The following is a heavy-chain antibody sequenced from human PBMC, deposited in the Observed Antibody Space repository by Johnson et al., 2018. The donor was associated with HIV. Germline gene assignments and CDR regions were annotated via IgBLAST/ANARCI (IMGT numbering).Heavy chain of an antibody. CDR3: AILGWGAFDI. D-gene: IGHD2-21*01. Sequence: HVQLVESGGGVVQPGRSLRLSCAASGFTFSSYAMHWVRQAPGKGLEWVAVISYDGRNKYYANSVKGRFTVSRDNSKNTLYLQMDSLRAEDTAVYYCAILGWGAFDIWGQGTMVTVSS. J-gene: IGHJ3*02. CDR2: ISYDGRNK. CDR1: GFTFSSYA. V-gene: IGHV3-30-3*01.